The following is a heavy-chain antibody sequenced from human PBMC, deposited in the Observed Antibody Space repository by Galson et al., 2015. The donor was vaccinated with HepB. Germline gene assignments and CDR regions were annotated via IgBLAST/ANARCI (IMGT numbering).Heavy chain of an antibody. Sequence: SLRLSCAASGFTFSDYYMSWLRQAPGKGLEWVSYISSSSSYTNYADSVKGRFTISRDNAKNSLYLQMNSLRAEDTAVYYCARDSTIFGVVYYWGQGTLVTVSS. J-gene: IGHJ4*02. CDR1: GFTFSDYY. CDR2: ISSSSSYT. CDR3: ARDSTIFGVVYY. D-gene: IGHD3-3*01. V-gene: IGHV3-11*06.